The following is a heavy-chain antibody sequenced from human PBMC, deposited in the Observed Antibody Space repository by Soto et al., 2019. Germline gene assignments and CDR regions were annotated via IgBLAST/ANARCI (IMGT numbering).Heavy chain of an antibody. V-gene: IGHV3-30*18. Sequence: GGSLRLSCAASGFTFSNYDMHWVRQAPGKGLEWVAVISYDGSNKYYADSVRGRFTISRDNSKNTLYLQMNSLRADDTAVYYCAKAAATYYCSGGYCYNYYFDSWGQGTLVTVSS. CDR3: AKAAATYYCSGGYCYNYYFDS. D-gene: IGHD2-15*01. J-gene: IGHJ4*02. CDR1: GFTFSNYD. CDR2: ISYDGSNK.